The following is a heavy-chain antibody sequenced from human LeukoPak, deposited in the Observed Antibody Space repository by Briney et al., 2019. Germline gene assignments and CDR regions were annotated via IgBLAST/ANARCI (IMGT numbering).Heavy chain of an antibody. J-gene: IGHJ4*02. Sequence: GGSLRLSCAASGFTFSSYEMNWVRQAPGKGLEWVSYISSRGSTIYYADSVKGRFTISRHNAKKSLYLQMTSLRAEATAVYYCARGTSAMVRGVIPVPFDYWGQGTLVTVSS. D-gene: IGHD3-10*01. CDR3: ARGTSAMVRGVIPVPFDY. V-gene: IGHV3-48*03. CDR2: ISSRGSTI. CDR1: GFTFSSYE.